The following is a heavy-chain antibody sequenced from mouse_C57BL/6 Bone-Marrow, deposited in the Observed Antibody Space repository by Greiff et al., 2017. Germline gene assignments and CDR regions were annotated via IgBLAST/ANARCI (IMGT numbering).Heavy chain of an antibody. CDR2: ISSGSSTI. CDR3: ARVGSTYYFDY. D-gene: IGHD1-1*01. J-gene: IGHJ2*01. CDR1: GFTFSDYG. Sequence: DVKLVESGGGLVKPGGSLKLSCAASGFTFSDYGMHWVRQAPEKGLEWVAYISSGSSTIYYADTVKGRFTISRDNAKNTLFLQMTSLRAGDTAMYYCARVGSTYYFDYRGQGTTLTVSS. V-gene: IGHV5-17*01.